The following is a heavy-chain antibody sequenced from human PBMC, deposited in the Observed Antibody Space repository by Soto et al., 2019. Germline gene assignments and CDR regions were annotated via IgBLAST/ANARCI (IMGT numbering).Heavy chain of an antibody. D-gene: IGHD2-8*01. Sequence: GASVKVSCKASGYTFTTYVIHWVRQAPGQRLEWMGWINAGNGNTKYSQKFQGRLTITRDASASTAYMELSSLRSEDTAVYYCARDGVEFCTNGVCYISNWFDPWGQGTLVTVSS. CDR1: GYTFTTYV. CDR3: ARDGVEFCTNGVCYISNWFDP. V-gene: IGHV1-3*01. CDR2: INAGNGNT. J-gene: IGHJ5*02.